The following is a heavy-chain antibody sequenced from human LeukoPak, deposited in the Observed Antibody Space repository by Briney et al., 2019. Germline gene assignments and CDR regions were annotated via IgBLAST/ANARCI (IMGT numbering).Heavy chain of an antibody. J-gene: IGHJ4*02. CDR3: ARAKPDIVVVVADLDC. CDR2: IKQDGSEK. V-gene: IGHV3-7*01. CDR1: GFTFSTYW. Sequence: GGSLRLSCAASGFTFSTYWMSWVRQAPGKGLEWVANIKQDGSEKYYVDSVKGRFTISRDNAKNSLYLQMNSLRAEDTAVYYCARAKPDIVVVVADLDCWGQGTLVTVSS. D-gene: IGHD2-15*01.